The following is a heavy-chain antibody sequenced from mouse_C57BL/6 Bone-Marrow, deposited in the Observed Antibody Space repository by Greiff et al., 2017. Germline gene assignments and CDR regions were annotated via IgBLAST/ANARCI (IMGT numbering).Heavy chain of an antibody. V-gene: IGHV5-17*01. D-gene: IGHD2-1*01. CDR2: ISSGSSTI. CDR1: GFTFSDYG. CDR3: AREGIYYGNFYAMDY. Sequence: EVHLVESGGGLVKPGGSLKLSCAASGFTFSDYGMHWVRQAPEKGLEWVAYISSGSSTIYYADTVKGRFTISRDNAKNTLFLQMTSLRSEDTAMYYCAREGIYYGNFYAMDYWGQGTSVTVSS. J-gene: IGHJ4*01.